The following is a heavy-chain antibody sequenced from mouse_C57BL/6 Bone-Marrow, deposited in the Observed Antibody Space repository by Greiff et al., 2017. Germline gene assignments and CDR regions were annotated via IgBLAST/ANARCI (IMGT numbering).Heavy chain of an antibody. J-gene: IGHJ3*01. Sequence: QVQLQQPGAELVKPGASVKLSCKASGYTFTSYWMHWVKQRPGQGLEWIGMIHPNSGSTNYNEKFKSKATLTVDKSSSTAYMQLSSLTSEDSAVYYCARRRQLRLPWFAYWGQGTLVTVSA. CDR3: ARRRQLRLPWFAY. D-gene: IGHD3-2*02. CDR1: GYTFTSYW. V-gene: IGHV1-64*01. CDR2: IHPNSGST.